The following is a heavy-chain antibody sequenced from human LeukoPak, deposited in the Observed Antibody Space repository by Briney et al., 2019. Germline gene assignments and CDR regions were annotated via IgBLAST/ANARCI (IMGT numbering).Heavy chain of an antibody. CDR3: AKGVTTGKSVASLDY. V-gene: IGHV3-23*01. CDR2: ISGNGGST. Sequence: GGSLRLSCAASGFTFSSYAMSWVRQAPGKGLDWVSSISGNGGSTYYADSGKGRFTISRDNYKTTLSLQMNSLRAEDTAVYYCAKGVTTGKSVASLDYWGQGTLVTVSS. D-gene: IGHD1-1*01. J-gene: IGHJ4*02. CDR1: GFTFSSYA.